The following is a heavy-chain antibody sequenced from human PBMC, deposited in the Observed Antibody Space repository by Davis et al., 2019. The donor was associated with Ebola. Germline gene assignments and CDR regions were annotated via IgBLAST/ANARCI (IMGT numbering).Heavy chain of an antibody. CDR1: GFTFDDYA. CDR3: VRDSRAYESTDYFDWYFDF. J-gene: IGHJ2*01. V-gene: IGHV3-9*01. Sequence: SLKISCAASGFTFDDYAMHWVRQGPGKGLEWVSSISWNGDSIAYADAVKGRFTISRDNAKKSLYLQMNSLRAEDTALYYCVRDSRAYESTDYFDWYFDFWGRGTLVTVSS. CDR2: ISWNGDSI. D-gene: IGHD3-22*01.